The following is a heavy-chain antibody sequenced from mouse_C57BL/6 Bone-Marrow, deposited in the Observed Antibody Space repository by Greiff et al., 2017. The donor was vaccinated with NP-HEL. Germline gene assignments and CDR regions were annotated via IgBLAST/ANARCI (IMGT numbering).Heavy chain of an antibody. CDR2: ISSGGDYI. V-gene: IGHV5-9-1*02. Sequence: EVQLQESGEGLVKPGGSLKLSCAASGFTFSSYAMSWVRQTPEKRLEWVAYISSGGDYIYYADTVKGRFTISRDNARNTLYLQMSSLKSEDTAMYYCTRVLLSTPVAGWYFDVWGTGTTVTVSS. J-gene: IGHJ1*03. D-gene: IGHD1-1*01. CDR1: GFTFSSYA. CDR3: TRVLLSTPVAGWYFDV.